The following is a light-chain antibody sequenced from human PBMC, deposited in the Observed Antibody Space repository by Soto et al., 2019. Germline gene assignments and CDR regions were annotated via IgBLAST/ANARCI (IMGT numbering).Light chain of an antibody. CDR1: SSDVGAFSS. Sequence: QSALTQPPSASGSPGQSVTVSCTGTSSDVGAFSSVAWYQQHPGKAPKLLIYEVTKRPSGVPDRFSGARSGNTAFLTVSGLQAEDEADYYCSAHAGSNNDVFGTGTKLTVL. J-gene: IGLJ1*01. V-gene: IGLV2-8*01. CDR2: EVT. CDR3: SAHAGSNNDV.